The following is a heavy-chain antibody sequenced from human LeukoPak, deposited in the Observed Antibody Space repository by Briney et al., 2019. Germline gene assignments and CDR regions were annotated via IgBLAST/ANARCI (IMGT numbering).Heavy chain of an antibody. V-gene: IGHV4-39*01. Sequence: SETLSLTCTVSGGSISSSSYYWGWIRQPPGKGLEWIGSIYYSGSTYYNPSLKSRVTISVVTSKNQFSLKLSSVTAADTAVYYCARSPNYYDSSGYGGPDAFDIWGQGTMVTVSS. CDR1: GGSISSSSYY. D-gene: IGHD3-22*01. CDR2: IYYSGST. J-gene: IGHJ3*02. CDR3: ARSPNYYDSSGYGGPDAFDI.